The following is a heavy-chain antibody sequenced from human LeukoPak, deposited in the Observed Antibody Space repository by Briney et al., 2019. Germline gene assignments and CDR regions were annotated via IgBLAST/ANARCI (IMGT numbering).Heavy chain of an antibody. D-gene: IGHD5-18*01. CDR3: ARSRMDTAMANFDY. CDR1: GYTFTGYY. Sequence: ASVKVSCKASGYTFTGYYMHWVRQAPGQGLEWMGWISAYNGNTNYAQKLQGRVTMTTDTSTSTAYMELRSLRSDDTAVYYCARSRMDTAMANFDYWGQGTLVTVSS. J-gene: IGHJ4*02. CDR2: ISAYNGNT. V-gene: IGHV1-18*04.